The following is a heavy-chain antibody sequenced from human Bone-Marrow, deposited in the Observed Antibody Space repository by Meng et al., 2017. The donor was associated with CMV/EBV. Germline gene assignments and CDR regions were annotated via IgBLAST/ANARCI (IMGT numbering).Heavy chain of an antibody. CDR1: GFTFSDYY. V-gene: IGHV4-39*01. CDR3: ARSRYCSGTSCYKARVYFDY. Sequence: SETLSLTCTVSGFTFSDYYMNWIRQPPGKGLEWIGSIYYSGSTYYNPSLKSRVTISVDTSKNQFSLKLSSVTAADTAVYYCARSRYCSGTSCYKARVYFDYWGQGTLVTVSS. CDR2: IYYSGST. J-gene: IGHJ4*02. D-gene: IGHD2-2*02.